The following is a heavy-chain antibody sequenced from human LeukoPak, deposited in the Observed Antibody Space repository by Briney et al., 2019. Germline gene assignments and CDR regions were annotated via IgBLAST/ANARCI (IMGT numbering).Heavy chain of an antibody. J-gene: IGHJ4*02. CDR1: GYTLSGFY. CDR3: ARESGSYEAYFDY. Sequence: SVKVSCKPSGYTLSGFYIHWVRQAPGQGLEWMGRIFPIFATANYAQKFQGRVTITADESTSTAYMELSSLRSEDTAVYYCARESGSYEAYFDYWGQGTLVTVSS. CDR2: IFPIFATA. V-gene: IGHV1-69*13. D-gene: IGHD1-26*01.